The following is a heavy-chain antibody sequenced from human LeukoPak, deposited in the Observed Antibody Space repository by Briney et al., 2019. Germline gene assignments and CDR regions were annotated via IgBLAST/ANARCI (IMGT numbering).Heavy chain of an antibody. V-gene: IGHV3-66*01. CDR2: IYSGGST. CDR1: GFTVSSNY. D-gene: IGHD6-13*01. Sequence: GGSLRLSCAASGFTVSSNYMSWVRQAPGKGLEWVSVIYSGGSTYYADSVKGRFTISRDSSKNTLYLQMNSLRADDTAVYYCARGGPAAGRFDYWGQGTLVTVSS. CDR3: ARGGPAAGRFDY. J-gene: IGHJ4*02.